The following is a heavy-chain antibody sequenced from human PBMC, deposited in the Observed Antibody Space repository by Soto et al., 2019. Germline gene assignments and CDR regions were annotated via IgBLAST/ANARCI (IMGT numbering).Heavy chain of an antibody. Sequence: LTCIVSGYSVSSSDYYWAWIRQPPGKGLEWIGSMFYSGLTYYNPSLKSRVTLSVDTSKNQFSVRLSSVTAADTAVYYCAPLSVSLSGPYGIHVWGQGTTVTVSS. CDR1: GYSVSSSDYY. V-gene: IGHV4-39*01. CDR2: MFYSGLT. CDR3: APLSVSLSGPYGIHV. J-gene: IGHJ6*02. D-gene: IGHD2-15*01.